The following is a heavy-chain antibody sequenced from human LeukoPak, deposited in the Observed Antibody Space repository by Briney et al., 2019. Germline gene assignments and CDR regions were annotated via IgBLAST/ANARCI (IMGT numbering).Heavy chain of an antibody. Sequence: ASVKVSCKASGGSFSSYVITWVRQAPGQRLEWMGWINAGNGNTEYSQKLQGRVTITRDTSASTAYMELSSLRSEDTAVYYCARVGYDILTGWGWFDPWGQGTLVTVSS. J-gene: IGHJ5*02. D-gene: IGHD3-9*01. CDR2: INAGNGNT. CDR1: GGSFSSYV. CDR3: ARVGYDILTGWGWFDP. V-gene: IGHV1-3*01.